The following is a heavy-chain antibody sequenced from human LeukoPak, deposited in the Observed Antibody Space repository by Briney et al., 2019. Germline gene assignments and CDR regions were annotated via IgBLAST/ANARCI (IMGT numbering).Heavy chain of an antibody. V-gene: IGHV1-2*02. J-gene: IGHJ4*02. CDR3: ARTEARTHVLRFLEWLSKDYYFDY. CDR1: GYTFTGYY. Sequence: ASVKVSCKASGYTFTGYYMHWVRQAPGQGLEWMGWINPNSGGTNYAQKFQGRVTMTRDTSISTAYMELSRLRSDDTAVYYCARTEARTHVLRFLEWLSKDYYFDYWGQGTLVTVSS. D-gene: IGHD3-3*01. CDR2: INPNSGGT.